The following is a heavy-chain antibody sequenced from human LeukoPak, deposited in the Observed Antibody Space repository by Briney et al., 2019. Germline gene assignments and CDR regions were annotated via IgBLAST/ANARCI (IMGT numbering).Heavy chain of an antibody. CDR1: GGSISSYY. CDR3: ARLPFLEWHGNNWFDP. D-gene: IGHD3-3*01. J-gene: IGHJ5*02. Sequence: PSETLSLTCTVSGGSISSYYWSWIRQPAGKGLEWIGRIYTSGSTNYNPSLKSRVTMSVDTSKNQFSLKLSSVTAADTAVYYCARLPFLEWHGNNWFDPWGQGTLVTVSS. CDR2: IYTSGST. V-gene: IGHV4-4*07.